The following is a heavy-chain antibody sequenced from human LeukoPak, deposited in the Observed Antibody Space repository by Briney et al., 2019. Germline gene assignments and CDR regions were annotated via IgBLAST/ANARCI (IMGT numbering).Heavy chain of an antibody. D-gene: IGHD3-16*02. CDR2: ISFDGSNK. J-gene: IGHJ4*02. Sequence: GGSLRLSCAASGFTFSNYVMHWVRQAPGKGLEWVAVISFDGSNKYYADSVKGRFTISRDNSKSTLHLQMNSLRTEDTAVYYCASSLVGLIHPQNWGQGTLVTVSS. CDR3: ASSLVGLIHPQN. V-gene: IGHV3-30*03. CDR1: GFTFSNYV.